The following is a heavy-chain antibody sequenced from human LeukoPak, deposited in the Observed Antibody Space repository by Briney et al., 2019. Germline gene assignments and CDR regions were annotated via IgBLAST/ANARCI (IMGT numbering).Heavy chain of an antibody. J-gene: IGHJ6*02. Sequence: GGSLRLSCAASGVTFSNFSSYGMHWLRQAPGKLLEWVAVISFDGSNTVYGDTVKGRFTISRDNSKNTLYLQMNSLRAEGTAVYYCAKDIFYGSGSPEIYYFYGMDVWGQGTTVTVSS. D-gene: IGHD3-10*01. V-gene: IGHV3-30*18. CDR1: GVTFSNFSSYG. CDR2: ISFDGSNT. CDR3: AKDIFYGSGSPEIYYFYGMDV.